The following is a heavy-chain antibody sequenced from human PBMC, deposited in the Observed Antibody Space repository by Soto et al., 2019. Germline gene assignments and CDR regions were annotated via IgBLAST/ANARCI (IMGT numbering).Heavy chain of an antibody. J-gene: IGHJ6*02. D-gene: IGHD3-10*01. CDR1: GFTFSSYA. V-gene: IGHV3-30-3*01. Sequence: GGSLRLSCAASGFTFSSYAMHWVRQAPGKGLEWVAVISYDGSNKYYADSVKGRFTISRDNSKNTLYLQMNSLRAEDTAVYYCARASTGSGSYYYTHYYSYGMDVWGQGTTVTVSS. CDR2: ISYDGSNK. CDR3: ARASTGSGSYYYTHYYSYGMDV.